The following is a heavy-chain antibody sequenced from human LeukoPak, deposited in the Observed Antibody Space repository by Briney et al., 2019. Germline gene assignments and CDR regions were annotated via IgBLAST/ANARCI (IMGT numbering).Heavy chain of an antibody. CDR3: ARRGKGGTSQIDY. D-gene: IGHD2-2*01. J-gene: IGHJ4*02. CDR1: GFTFSSYA. Sequence: PGGSLRLSCAASGFTFSSYAMHWVRQAPGKGLEWVAVISYDGSNKYYADSVKGRFTISRDNSKNTLYLQMNSLRAEDTAVYYCARRGKGGTSQIDYWGQGTLVTVSS. V-gene: IGHV3-30-3*01. CDR2: ISYDGSNK.